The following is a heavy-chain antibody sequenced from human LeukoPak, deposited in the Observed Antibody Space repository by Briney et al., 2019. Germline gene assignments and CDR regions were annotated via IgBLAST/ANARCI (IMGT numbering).Heavy chain of an antibody. V-gene: IGHV4-39*07. CDR1: GGSISSSSYY. D-gene: IGHD3-22*01. J-gene: IGHJ5*02. Sequence: SSETLSLTCTVSGGSISSSSYYWGWLRQPPGKGLEWIGSIFYSGSTYYNPSLQSRVTISVDTSKNQFSLKLSSVTAADTAVYYCARPYYYDSRIDPWGQGILVTVSS. CDR2: IFYSGST. CDR3: ARPYYYDSRIDP.